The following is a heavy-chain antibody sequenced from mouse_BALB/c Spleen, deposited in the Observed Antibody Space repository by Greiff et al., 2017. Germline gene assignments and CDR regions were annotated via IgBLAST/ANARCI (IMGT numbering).Heavy chain of an antibody. V-gene: IGHV2-9-2*01. Sequence: VKLQESGPGLVAPSQSLSITCTVSGFSLTSYDISWIRQPPGKGLEWLGVIWTGGGTNYNSAFMSRLSISKDNSKSQVFLKMNSLQTDDTAIYYCVRGRLRLPFDYWGQGTTLTVSS. D-gene: IGHD1-2*01. J-gene: IGHJ2*01. CDR1: GFSLTSYD. CDR2: IWTGGGT. CDR3: VRGRLRLPFDY.